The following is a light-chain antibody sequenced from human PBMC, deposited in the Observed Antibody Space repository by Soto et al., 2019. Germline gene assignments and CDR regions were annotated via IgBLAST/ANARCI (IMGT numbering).Light chain of an antibody. J-gene: IGKJ5*01. Sequence: IVFTQSACTLSLSPGERATLSCRASQSVSSNYLAWYQQKPGQAPRLLIYGASSRATGIPDRFSGSGSGTDFTLTISRLEPEDFAVYYCHHYGSSPLTFGQGTRLEIK. CDR2: GAS. V-gene: IGKV3-20*01. CDR1: QSVSSNY. CDR3: HHYGSSPLT.